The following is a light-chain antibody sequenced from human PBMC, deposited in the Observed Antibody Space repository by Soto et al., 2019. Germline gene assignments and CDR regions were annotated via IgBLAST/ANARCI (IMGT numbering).Light chain of an antibody. CDR3: SSYTSSITYV. J-gene: IGLJ1*01. CDR1: SSDVGGYNY. CDR2: EVS. Sequence: QSVLTQPASVSGSPGQSITISCTGTSSDVGGYNYVSWYQQHPGKAPKLMIYEVSNRPSGVSNRFSGSKSGNTASLTISGLQAEDEADYYGSSYTSSITYVFGTGTKLTVL. V-gene: IGLV2-14*01.